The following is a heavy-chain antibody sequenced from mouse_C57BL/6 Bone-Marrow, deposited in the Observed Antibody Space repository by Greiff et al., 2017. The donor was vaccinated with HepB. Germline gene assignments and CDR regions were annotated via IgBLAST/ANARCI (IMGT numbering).Heavy chain of an antibody. CDR1: GYTFTSYD. J-gene: IGHJ3*01. V-gene: IGHV1-85*01. CDR3: ARSRRELTGPFAY. CDR2: IYPRDGST. Sequence: QVQLQQSGPELVKPGASVKLSCKDSGYTFTSYDINWVKQRPGQGLEWIGWIYPRDGSTKYNEKFKGKDTLTVDTSSNTAYMELHSLTSEDSAVYFCARSRRELTGPFAYWGQGTLVTVSA. D-gene: IGHD4-1*01.